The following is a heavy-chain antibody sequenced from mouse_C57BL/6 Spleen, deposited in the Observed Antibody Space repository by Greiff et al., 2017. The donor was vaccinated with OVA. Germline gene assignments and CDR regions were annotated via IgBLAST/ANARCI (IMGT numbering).Heavy chain of an antibody. CDR1: GFSFTSYG. Sequence: QVQLQESGPGLVAPSPSLSITCTVSGFSFTSYGVSWVRQPPGKGLEWLGVIWGDGSTTYHSALISRLSISKDNSQSQVFLKLNRRQTDDTATYYCAKGGYDGYPWFAYWGQGTLVTVSA. CDR3: AKGGYDGYPWFAY. D-gene: IGHD2-3*01. V-gene: IGHV2-3*01. J-gene: IGHJ3*01. CDR2: IWGDGST.